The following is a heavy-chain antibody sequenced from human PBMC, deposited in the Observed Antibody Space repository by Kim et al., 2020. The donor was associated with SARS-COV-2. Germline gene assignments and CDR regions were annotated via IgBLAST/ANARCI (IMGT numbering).Heavy chain of an antibody. J-gene: IGHJ1*01. D-gene: IGHD6-13*01. V-gene: IGHV4-59*13. CDR1: GASSMTTYF. CDR2: VRNGGTT. Sequence: SETLSLSCTVTGASSMTTYFWSCIRQPPGKGLEWGGNVRNGGTTNYTSSLNSRPTTSLDTSKNQFSLKLPSVTAADTAIDCCARADSRWGDGGLVVDLWGRGTRVPVPT. CDR3: ARADSRWGDGGLVVDL.